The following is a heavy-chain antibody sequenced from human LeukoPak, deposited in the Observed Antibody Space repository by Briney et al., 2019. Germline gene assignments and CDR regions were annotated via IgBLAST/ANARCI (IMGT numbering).Heavy chain of an antibody. D-gene: IGHD5-18*01. CDR1: GFTFSSYA. CDR3: ARVPRGYSYEYYFDY. J-gene: IGHJ4*02. Sequence: PGGSLRLSCTVSGFTFSSYAMHWVRQAPGKGLEWVAVMSYDGSNKYYADSVKGRFTISRDNSKNTLYLQMNSLRAEDTAVYYCARVPRGYSYEYYFDYWGQGTLVTVSS. CDR2: MSYDGSNK. V-gene: IGHV3-30-3*01.